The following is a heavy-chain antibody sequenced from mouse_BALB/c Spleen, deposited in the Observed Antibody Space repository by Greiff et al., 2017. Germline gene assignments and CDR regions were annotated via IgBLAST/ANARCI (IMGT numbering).Heavy chain of an antibody. Sequence: VQLQQPGAELVKPGASVKMSCKASGYSFTSYWMHWVKQRPGQGLEWIGAIYPGNSDTSYNQKFKGKAKLTAVTSASTAYMELSSLTNEDSAVYYCTRRFSASMDYWGQGTSVTVSS. V-gene: IGHV1-5*01. J-gene: IGHJ4*01. CDR3: TRRFSASMDY. CDR2: IYPGNSDT. CDR1: GYSFTSYW. D-gene: IGHD3-1*01.